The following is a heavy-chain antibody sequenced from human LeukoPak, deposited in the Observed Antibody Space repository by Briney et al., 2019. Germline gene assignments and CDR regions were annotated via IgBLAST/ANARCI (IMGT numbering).Heavy chain of an antibody. Sequence: PGGSLRFSCAASGFTFSSYAMSWVRQAPGKGLEWVSAISGSGGSTYYADSVKGRFTISRDNSKNTLYLQMNSLRAEDTAVYYCAKGSSGWYDVEDYWGQGTLVTVSS. CDR1: GFTFSSYA. V-gene: IGHV3-23*01. D-gene: IGHD6-19*01. J-gene: IGHJ4*02. CDR2: ISGSGGST. CDR3: AKGSSGWYDVEDY.